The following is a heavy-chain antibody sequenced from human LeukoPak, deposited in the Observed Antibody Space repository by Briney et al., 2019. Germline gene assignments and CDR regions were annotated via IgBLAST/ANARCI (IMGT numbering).Heavy chain of an antibody. CDR3: AAHTYYYSSGSFAY. V-gene: IGHV1-8*01. J-gene: IGHJ4*02. Sequence: ASVKVPCKASGYTFTSYDINWVRQATGQGPEWMGWMNPGSGNTGYAQRFQGRVTMTRDTSINKAYLELSSLTSEDTAVYYCAAHTYYYSSGSFAYWGQGTLVTVSS. CDR1: GYTFTSYD. CDR2: MNPGSGNT. D-gene: IGHD3-10*01.